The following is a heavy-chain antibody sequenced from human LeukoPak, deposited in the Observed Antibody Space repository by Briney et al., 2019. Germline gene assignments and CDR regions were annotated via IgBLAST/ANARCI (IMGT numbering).Heavy chain of an antibody. CDR1: GYSFTTYW. CDR3: ARTPDSSGKNWFDP. V-gene: IGHV5-51*01. J-gene: IGHJ5*02. CDR2: IYPGDSDT. D-gene: IGHD3-22*01. Sequence: GESLKISCRGSGYSFTTYWIAWVRQMPGKGLEWMGIIYPGDSDTRYSPSFQGQVSISVDKSISTAYLQWSSLKASDTAMYYCARTPDSSGKNWFDPWGQGTLVTVSS.